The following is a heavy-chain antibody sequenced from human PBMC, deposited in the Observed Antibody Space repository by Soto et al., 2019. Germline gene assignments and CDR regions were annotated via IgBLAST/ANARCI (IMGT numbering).Heavy chain of an antibody. CDR2: IYHSGST. Sequence: SETLSLTCAVSGYSISSGYYWGWIRQPPGKGLEWIGSIYHSGSTYYNPSLKSRVTISVDTSKKQFSLKLRSVTAAATAVYYCARGIAAAGYNWFDPWGQGTLVTVSS. CDR1: GYSISSGYY. J-gene: IGHJ5*02. CDR3: ARGIAAAGYNWFDP. D-gene: IGHD6-13*01. V-gene: IGHV4-38-2*01.